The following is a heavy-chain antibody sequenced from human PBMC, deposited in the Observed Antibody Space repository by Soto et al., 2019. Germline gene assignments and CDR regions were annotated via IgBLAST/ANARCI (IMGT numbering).Heavy chain of an antibody. V-gene: IGHV5-51*01. CDR3: ARLGYCSRTDCSDFDY. CDR2: IYPGDSDT. CDR1: GYTFTNYW. J-gene: IGHJ4*02. Sequence: PGESLKISCKGSGYTFTNYWIGWVRQMPGKGLEWMGIIYPGDSDTTYSPSFQGQVTISADKSISTAYLQWSSLKASDTAIYYCARLGYCSRTDCSDFDYWGQGIQVTVSS. D-gene: IGHD2-2*01.